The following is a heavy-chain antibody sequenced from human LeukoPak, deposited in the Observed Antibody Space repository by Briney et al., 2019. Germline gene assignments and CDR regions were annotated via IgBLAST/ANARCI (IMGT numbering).Heavy chain of an antibody. CDR1: GYTFTGYY. J-gene: IGHJ5*02. CDR2: ISAYNGNT. Sequence: ASVKVSCKASGYTFTGYYMNWVRQPPGQGLEWMGWISAYNGNTNYAQKLQGRVTMTTDTSTSTAYMELRSLRSDDTAVYYCARDTGNWNIVVVPAAKRGRFDPWGQGTLVTVSS. V-gene: IGHV1-18*04. D-gene: IGHD2-2*01. CDR3: ARDTGNWNIVVVPAAKRGRFDP.